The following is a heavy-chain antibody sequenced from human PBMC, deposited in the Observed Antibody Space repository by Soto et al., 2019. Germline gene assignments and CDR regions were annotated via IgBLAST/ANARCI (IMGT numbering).Heavy chain of an antibody. V-gene: IGHV1-2*04. CDR2: INPNSGGT. CDR1: GYTFTGYY. J-gene: IGHJ6*02. D-gene: IGHD3-10*01. CDR3: ARHGSGSYYRSYYYYYGMDV. Sequence: ASVKVSCKASGYTFTGYYMHWVRQAPGQGLEWMGWINPNSGGTNYAQKFQGWVTMTRDTSISTAYMELSRLRSDDTAVYYCARHGSGSYYRSYYYYYGMDVWGQGTTVTVS.